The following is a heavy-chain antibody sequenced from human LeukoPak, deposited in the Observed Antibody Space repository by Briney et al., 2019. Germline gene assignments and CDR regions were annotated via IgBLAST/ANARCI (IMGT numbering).Heavy chain of an antibody. CDR3: ARDSTGWYRVAFDI. J-gene: IGHJ3*02. CDR2: IYYSGST. D-gene: IGHD6-19*01. Sequence: SETLSLTCTVSGGSISSGSYYWGWIRQPPGKGLEWIGNIYYSGSTYYNPSLKSRVSISVDTSKNQFSLKLSSVTAADTAVYYCARDSTGWYRVAFDIWGQGTMVTVSS. V-gene: IGHV4-39*07. CDR1: GGSISSGSYY.